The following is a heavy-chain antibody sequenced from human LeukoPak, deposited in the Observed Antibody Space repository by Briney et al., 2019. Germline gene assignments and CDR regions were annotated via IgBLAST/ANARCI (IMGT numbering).Heavy chain of an antibody. D-gene: IGHD3-22*01. CDR1: GYSISSGYY. J-gene: IGHJ4*02. CDR2: IYYSGST. CDR3: ARVPYYDSSGYFYFDY. Sequence: SETLSLTCTVSGYSISSGYYWGWIRQPPGKGLEWIGSIYYSGSTYYNPSLKSRVTISVDTSKNQFSLKLSSVTAADTAVYYCARVPYYDSSGYFYFDYWGQGTLVTVSS. V-gene: IGHV4-38-2*02.